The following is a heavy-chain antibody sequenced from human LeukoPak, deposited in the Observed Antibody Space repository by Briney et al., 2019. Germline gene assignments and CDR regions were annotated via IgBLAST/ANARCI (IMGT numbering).Heavy chain of an antibody. D-gene: IGHD6-19*01. J-gene: IGHJ4*02. CDR1: GYTFTSYG. CDR2: ISAYNGNT. Sequence: ASVKVSCTASGYTFTSYGISWVRQAPGQGLEWMGWISAYNGNTDYAQKLQGRVTMTTDTSTSTAYMELRSLRSDDTAVYYCARSEGIAVAGTVGFADYWGQGTLVTVSS. V-gene: IGHV1-18*01. CDR3: ARSEGIAVAGTVGFADY.